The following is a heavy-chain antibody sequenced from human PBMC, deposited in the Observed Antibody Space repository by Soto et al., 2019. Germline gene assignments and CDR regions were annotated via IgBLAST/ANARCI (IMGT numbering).Heavy chain of an antibody. Sequence: QVQLVQSGAEVKKPGASVKVSCKASGYTFTSYGISWVRQAPGQGLEWMGWISAYNGNTNYAQKLQGRVTMTTDTSTSTAAMELRSLRSDDTAVYYCARNVDDTAFLHGPFDYWGQGTLVTVSS. CDR3: ARNVDDTAFLHGPFDY. D-gene: IGHD5-18*01. J-gene: IGHJ4*02. CDR2: ISAYNGNT. V-gene: IGHV1-18*01. CDR1: GYTFTSYG.